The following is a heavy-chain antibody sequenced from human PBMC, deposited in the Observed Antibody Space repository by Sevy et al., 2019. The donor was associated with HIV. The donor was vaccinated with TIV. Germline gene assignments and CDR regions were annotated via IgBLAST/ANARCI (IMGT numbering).Heavy chain of an antibody. Sequence: SETLSLTCTVSGGTISSSSYRWGWIRQPPGKGLEWGGSIYHTGAADENPSLKRRVTMSIDTSKNQFSLQVGSVTAADTAVYYCARWYGNNFDYWGQGALVTVSS. CDR3: ARWYGNNFDY. D-gene: IGHD3-10*01. V-gene: IGHV4-39*01. CDR2: IYHTGAA. J-gene: IGHJ4*02. CDR1: GGTISSSSYR.